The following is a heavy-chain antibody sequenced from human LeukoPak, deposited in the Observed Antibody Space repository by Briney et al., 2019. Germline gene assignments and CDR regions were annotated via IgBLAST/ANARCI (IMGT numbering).Heavy chain of an antibody. CDR1: GITFSDYG. CDR2: IPHDVSVQ. J-gene: IGHJ4*02. Sequence: PGGSLRLSCEASGITFSDYGMHWVRQAPGKGLEWVAAIPHDVSVQYFADSVKGRFTVCRDNSRNTLFLQMNSLRTEDTAVYYCARTVATIALPSFKYWGQGTLVTVSS. D-gene: IGHD5-12*01. V-gene: IGHV3-30*03. CDR3: ARTVATIALPSFKY.